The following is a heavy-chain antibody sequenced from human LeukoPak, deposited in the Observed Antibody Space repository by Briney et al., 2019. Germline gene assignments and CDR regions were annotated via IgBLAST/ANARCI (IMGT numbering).Heavy chain of an antibody. CDR1: GGSFSGYY. D-gene: IGHD3-3*01. Sequence: PSETLSLTCAVYGGSFSGYYWSWIRQPPGKGLEWIGEINHSGSTNYNPSLKSRVTISVDTSKNQFSLKLSSVTAADTAVYYCARERAMRNYDFWSGYPKGEYYFDYWGQGTLVTVSS. CDR2: INHSGST. J-gene: IGHJ4*02. V-gene: IGHV4-34*01. CDR3: ARERAMRNYDFWSGYPKGEYYFDY.